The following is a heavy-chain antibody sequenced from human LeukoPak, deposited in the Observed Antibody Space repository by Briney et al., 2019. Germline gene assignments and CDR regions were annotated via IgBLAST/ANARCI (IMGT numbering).Heavy chain of an antibody. D-gene: IGHD1-14*01. CDR2: ISDSGGST. J-gene: IGHJ4*02. CDR3: AKRNGDY. V-gene: IGHV3-23*01. Sequence: PGGSLRPSCAASGFTFSNYAMSWVRQAPGKGLEWVSTISDSGGSTYYADSVKGRFTISRDNSNYTLYLQMSSLRAEDTAVYYCAKRNGDYWGQGTLVTVSS. CDR1: GFTFSNYA.